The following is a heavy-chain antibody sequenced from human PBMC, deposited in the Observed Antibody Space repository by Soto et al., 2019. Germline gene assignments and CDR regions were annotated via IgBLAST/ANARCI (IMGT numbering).Heavy chain of an antibody. D-gene: IGHD6-19*01. CDR1: GFTFSSYA. CDR3: ARSPFGSGWYETTNYFDY. CDR2: ISYDGSNK. Sequence: GSLRLSCAASGFTFSSYAMHWVRQAPGKGLEWVAVISYDGSNKYYADSVKGRFTISRDNSKNTLYLQMNSLRAEDTAVYYCARSPFGSGWYETTNYFDYWGQGTLVTVSS. J-gene: IGHJ4*02. V-gene: IGHV3-30-3*01.